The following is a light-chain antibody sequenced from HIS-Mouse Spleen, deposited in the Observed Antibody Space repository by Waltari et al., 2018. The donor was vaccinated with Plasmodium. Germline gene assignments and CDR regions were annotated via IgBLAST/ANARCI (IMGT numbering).Light chain of an antibody. CDR3: QVWDSSSDHVV. CDR1: QIGSKS. V-gene: IGLV3-21*02. J-gene: IGLJ2*01. Sequence: SYVLTQPPSVSVAPGQTARITCGGDQIGSKSVQWYQQKPGQAPGLVVYDDGDRPSGMPERFSGSNSGNTAPLTISRVEAGDEADYYCQVWDSSSDHVVFGGGTKLTVL. CDR2: DDG.